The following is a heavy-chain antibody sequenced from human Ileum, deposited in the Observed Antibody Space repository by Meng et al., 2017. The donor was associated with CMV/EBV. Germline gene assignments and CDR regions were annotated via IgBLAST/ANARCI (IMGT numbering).Heavy chain of an antibody. J-gene: IGHJ5*02. CDR1: GFTFSSYA. D-gene: IGHD3-3*01. CDR2: ISGSGGST. V-gene: IGHV3-23*01. Sequence: GESLKISCAVSGFTFSSYAMTWVRQVPGKGLEWVAAISGSGGSTYYADSVKARFTISRDNAKNTLYLQMNSLTAEDTAVYYCARVATLSTIPWFDPWGQGTLVTVSS. CDR3: ARVATLSTIPWFDP.